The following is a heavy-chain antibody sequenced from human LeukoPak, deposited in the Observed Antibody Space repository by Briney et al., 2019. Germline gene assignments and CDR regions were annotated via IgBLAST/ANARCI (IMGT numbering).Heavy chain of an antibody. CDR2: INTNTGNP. V-gene: IGHV7-4-1*02. CDR1: GYTFTSYA. J-gene: IGHJ4*02. D-gene: IGHD3-16*02. CDR3: AREAGGELSSPSFDY. Sequence: ASVKVSCKASGYTFTSYAVNWVRQAPGQGLEWMGWINTNTGNPTYAQGFTGRFVFSLDTSVSTAYLQISSLKAEDTAVYYCAREAGGELSSPSFDYWGQGTLVTVSS.